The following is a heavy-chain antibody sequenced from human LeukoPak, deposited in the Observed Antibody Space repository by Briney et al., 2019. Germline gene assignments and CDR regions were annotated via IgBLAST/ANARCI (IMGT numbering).Heavy chain of an antibody. J-gene: IGHJ4*02. CDR2: ISYDGSNK. V-gene: IGHV3-30-3*01. CDR1: GFTFSSYA. CDR3: ARDPTTYDSSGYYPGY. Sequence: GGSLRLSCAASGFTFSSYAMHWVRQAPGKGLEWVAVISYDGSNKYYAHSVKGRFTISRDNSKNTLYLQMNSLRAEDTAVYYCARDPTTYDSSGYYPGYWGQGTLVSVSS. D-gene: IGHD3-22*01.